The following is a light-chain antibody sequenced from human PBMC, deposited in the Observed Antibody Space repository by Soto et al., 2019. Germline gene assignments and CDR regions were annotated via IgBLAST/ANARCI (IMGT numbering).Light chain of an antibody. CDR3: SSYTSSSVVV. CDR1: GMTFGAYNY. CDR2: DVS. V-gene: IGLV2-14*03. Sequence: QSALTQPASVSGSPGQSITISALGPGMTFGAYNYVSWYQQHPGKVPKLIIYDVSDRPSGVPQRFSGSKSGNTASLTISGLQTEDEADYYCSSYTSSSVVVFGGGTKLTVL. J-gene: IGLJ3*02.